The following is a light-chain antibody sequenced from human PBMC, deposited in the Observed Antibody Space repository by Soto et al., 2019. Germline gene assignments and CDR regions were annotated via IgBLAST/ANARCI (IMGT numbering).Light chain of an antibody. CDR2: GAS. CDR3: QQSYSNPWT. CDR1: QTLDNY. Sequence: DIQMTQSPSSLSASVGDRVTITCRASQTLDNYLNWYQQKPGKAPKLLIYGASSLQSGVQSRFSGSGSGTDFTLTTTSLQPEDFATYYCQQSYSNPWTFGQGTKVEIK. J-gene: IGKJ1*01. V-gene: IGKV1-39*01.